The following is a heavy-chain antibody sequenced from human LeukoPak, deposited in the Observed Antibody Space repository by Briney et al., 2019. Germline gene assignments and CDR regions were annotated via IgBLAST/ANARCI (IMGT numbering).Heavy chain of an antibody. D-gene: IGHD6-19*01. CDR1: GFTFSSYG. CDR3: AKDLGGSGWYYFDY. V-gene: IGHV3-30*18. CDR2: ISYDGSNK. Sequence: GRSLRLSCAASGFTFSSYGTHWVRQAPGKGLEWVAVISYDGSNKYYADSVKGRFTISRDNSKNTLYLQMNSLRAEDTAVYYCAKDLGGSGWYYFDYWGQGTLVTVSS. J-gene: IGHJ4*02.